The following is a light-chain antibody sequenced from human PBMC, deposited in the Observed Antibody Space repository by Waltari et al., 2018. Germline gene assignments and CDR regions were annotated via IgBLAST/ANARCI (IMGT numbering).Light chain of an antibody. CDR1: QTVRTTY. V-gene: IGKV3-20*01. Sequence: EIVLTQSPGTLSLSPRQRATLSCRASQTVRTTYLAWYQQKPGQAPTLVIYGASSRAAGIPDRFSGSGSGTDFSLTISSLEPEDFAVYYCQQYDISPLTCGGGTKVQIK. CDR3: QQYDISPLT. CDR2: GAS. J-gene: IGKJ4*02.